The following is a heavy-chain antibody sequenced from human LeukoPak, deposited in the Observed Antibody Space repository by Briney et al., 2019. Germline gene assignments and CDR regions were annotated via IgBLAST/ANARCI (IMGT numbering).Heavy chain of an antibody. CDR1: GGSISSGSYY. J-gene: IGHJ5*02. Sequence: SQTLSLTCTVSGGSISSGSYYWGWIRQPPGKGLEWIGSIYYSGSTYYNPSLKSRVTISVDTSKNQFSLKLSSVTAADTAVYYCARGKIYCSSTSCYGSGNWFDPWGQGTLVTVSS. D-gene: IGHD2-2*01. CDR3: ARGKIYCSSTSCYGSGNWFDP. CDR2: IYYSGST. V-gene: IGHV4-39*01.